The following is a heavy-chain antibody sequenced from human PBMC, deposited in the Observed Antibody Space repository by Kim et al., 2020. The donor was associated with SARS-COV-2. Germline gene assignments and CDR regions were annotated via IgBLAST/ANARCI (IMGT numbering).Heavy chain of an antibody. CDR3: SIWTGTTYY. J-gene: IGHJ4*02. CDR1: GFTFSGSP. CDR2: IRSKAASYAT. D-gene: IGHD1-7*01. V-gene: IGHV3-73*01. Sequence: GGSLRLSCAASGFTFSGSPMYWVRQASGKGLEWVGRIRSKAASYATAYAASVKGRFTISRDDSQNTAYLLMSSLKTEDTAVYYCSIWTGTTYYCGQGTLVTVSS.